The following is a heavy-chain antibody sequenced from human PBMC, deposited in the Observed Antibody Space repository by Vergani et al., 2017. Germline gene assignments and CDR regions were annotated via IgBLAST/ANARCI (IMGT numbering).Heavy chain of an antibody. CDR2: IWYDGSNK. CDR3: ARDARDYGDRYYYYYMDV. D-gene: IGHD4-17*01. CDR1: GFTFSSYG. Sequence: QVQLVESGGGVVQPGRSLRLSCAASGFTFSSYGMHWVRQAPGKGLEWVAVIWYDGSNKYYADSVKGRFTISRDNYKNTLYLQMNSLRAEDTAVYYCARDARDYGDRYYYYYMDVWGKGTTVTVSS. J-gene: IGHJ6*03. V-gene: IGHV3-33*01.